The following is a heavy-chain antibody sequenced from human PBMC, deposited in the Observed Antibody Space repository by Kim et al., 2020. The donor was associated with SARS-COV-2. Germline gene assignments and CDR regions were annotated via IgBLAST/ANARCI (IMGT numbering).Heavy chain of an antibody. Sequence: GGSLRLSCAASGFTFSNAWMSWVRQAPGKGLEWVGRIKSKTDGGTTDYAAPVKGRFTISRDDSKNTLYLQMNSLKTEDTAVYYCTTDWVFPLYYYDSSGYYSRDYWGQGTLVTVSS. CDR2: IKSKTDGGTT. J-gene: IGHJ4*02. CDR1: GFTFSNAW. CDR3: TTDWVFPLYYYDSSGYYSRDY. V-gene: IGHV3-15*01. D-gene: IGHD3-22*01.